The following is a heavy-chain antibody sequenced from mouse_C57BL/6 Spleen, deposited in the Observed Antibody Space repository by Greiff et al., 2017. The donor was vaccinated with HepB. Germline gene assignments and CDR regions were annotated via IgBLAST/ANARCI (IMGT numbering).Heavy chain of an antibody. CDR1: GYTFTSYD. CDR3: ARGYYGSSEYFDY. Sequence: VQLQQSGPELVKPGASVKLSCKASGYTFTSYDINWVKQRPGQGLEWIGWIYPRDGSTKCNEKFKGKATLTVDTSSSTAYMELHSLTSEDSAVYFCARGYYGSSEYFDYWGQGTTLTVSS. D-gene: IGHD1-1*01. J-gene: IGHJ2*01. CDR2: IYPRDGST. V-gene: IGHV1-85*01.